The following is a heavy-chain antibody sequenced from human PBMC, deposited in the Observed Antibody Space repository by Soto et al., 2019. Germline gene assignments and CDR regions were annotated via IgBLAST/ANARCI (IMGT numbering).Heavy chain of an antibody. V-gene: IGHV3-23*01. J-gene: IGHJ4*02. CDR3: ATDTYCPATCYRGHGN. CDR2: ITGSGDST. D-gene: IGHD2-8*02. CDR1: GFTFSSHA. Sequence: EVQLLESGGGLVQPGGSLRLSCAVSGFTFSSHAMSWVRQAPGKGLECVSSITGSGDSTYYADSVKGRFTISRDKSKSTLYLQMNSLRAEDTAVYYCATDTYCPATCYRGHGNWGQGTLVTVSS.